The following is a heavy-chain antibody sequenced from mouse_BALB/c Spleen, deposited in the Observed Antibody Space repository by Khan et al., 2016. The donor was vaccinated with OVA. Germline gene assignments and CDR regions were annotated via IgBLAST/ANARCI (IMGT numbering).Heavy chain of an antibody. Sequence: QVQLKESGAALVTPGASVKLSCKASGYTFTSYWMHWVKQRPGQGLEWIGEINPSNGRTNYNEKFKSKATLTVDKSSSTAYMQLSSPTSEDAAVYYCARVITRDYWGQGTTLTVSS. D-gene: IGHD6-1*01. J-gene: IGHJ2*01. CDR2: INPSNGRT. CDR3: ARVITRDY. V-gene: IGHV1S81*02. CDR1: GYTFTSYW.